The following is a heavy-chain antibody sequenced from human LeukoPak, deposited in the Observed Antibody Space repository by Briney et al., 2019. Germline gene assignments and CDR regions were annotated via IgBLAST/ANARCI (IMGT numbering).Heavy chain of an antibody. Sequence: GGSLRLSCSGSGLTFSSYAMHWVRQAPGKGLEYVSTISSNGGSTYYADSVKGRFTISRDNSKNTLYLQMSSLRTEDTAVYYCVKEGHLGYCSSTSCLFYWDYWGQGALVTVSS. V-gene: IGHV3-64D*06. J-gene: IGHJ4*02. CDR2: ISSNGGST. D-gene: IGHD2-2*01. CDR1: GLTFSSYA. CDR3: VKEGHLGYCSSTSCLFYWDY.